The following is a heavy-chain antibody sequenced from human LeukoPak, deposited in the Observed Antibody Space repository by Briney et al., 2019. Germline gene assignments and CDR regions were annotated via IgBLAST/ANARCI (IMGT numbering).Heavy chain of an antibody. V-gene: IGHV1-46*01. CDR1: GYTFTSYY. D-gene: IGHD6-6*01. J-gene: IGHJ5*02. Sequence: ASVKVSCKASGYTFTSYYMHWVRQAPGQGLEWMGIINPSGGSTSYAQKFQGRVTMTRDTSTSTVYMELSSLRSEDTAVYYCARDWEWKAARNLFDPWGQGARVTVSS. CDR2: INPSGGST. CDR3: ARDWEWKAARNLFDP.